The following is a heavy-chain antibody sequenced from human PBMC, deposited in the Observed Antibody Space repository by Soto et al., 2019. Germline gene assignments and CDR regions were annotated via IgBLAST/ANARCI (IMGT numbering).Heavy chain of an antibody. J-gene: IGHJ4*02. CDR3: ARLVYDTRLNYMYFDF. CDR2: IFHDGTA. Sequence: AETLSLTCAVSGVSISSGNWWTCVRQTPQRGLEYIGEIFHDGTANYYPSFERRVAISVDTSKNQFSLKLTSVTAADTAIYFCARLVYDTRLNYMYFDFWGQGALVTVSS. D-gene: IGHD2-8*01. V-gene: IGHV4-4*01. CDR1: GVSISSGNW.